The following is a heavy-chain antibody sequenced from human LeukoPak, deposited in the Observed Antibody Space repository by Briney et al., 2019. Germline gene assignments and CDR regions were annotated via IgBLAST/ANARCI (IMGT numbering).Heavy chain of an antibody. Sequence: SVNVSFTASGCTFSIYAFSWVRQPPGQGLEWMGGIIPIFGTANYAQKFQGRVTITADESTSTAYMELSSLRSEDTAVYYCARVEYGDYARGYYYGMDVWGQGTTVTVSS. J-gene: IGHJ6*02. D-gene: IGHD4-17*01. CDR1: GCTFSIYA. V-gene: IGHV1-69*13. CDR2: IIPIFGTA. CDR3: ARVEYGDYARGYYYGMDV.